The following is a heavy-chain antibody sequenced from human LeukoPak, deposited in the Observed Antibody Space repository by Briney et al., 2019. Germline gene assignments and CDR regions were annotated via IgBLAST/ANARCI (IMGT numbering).Heavy chain of an antibody. CDR3: ARGDGYNPAHDFDY. CDR1: GGSISSYY. V-gene: IGHV4-59*01. D-gene: IGHD5-24*01. CDR2: IYYSGST. J-gene: IGHJ4*02. Sequence: SETLSLTCTVSGGSISSYYWSWIRQPAGKGLEWIGYIYYSGSTNYNPSLKSRVTISVDTSKNQFSLKLSSVTAADTAVYYCARGDGYNPAHDFDYWGQGTLVTVSS.